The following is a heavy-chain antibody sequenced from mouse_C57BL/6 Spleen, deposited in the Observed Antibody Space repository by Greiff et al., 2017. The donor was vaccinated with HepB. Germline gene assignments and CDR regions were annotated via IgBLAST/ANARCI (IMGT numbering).Heavy chain of an antibody. D-gene: IGHD2-13*01. J-gene: IGHJ4*01. V-gene: IGHV2-5*01. CDR3: AKNPYGDYYYAMDY. CDR2: IWRGGST. CDR1: GFSLTSYG. Sequence: QVQLQQSGPGLVQPSQSLSITCTVSGFSLTSYGVHWVRQSPGKGLEWLGVIWRGGSTDYNAAFMSRLSITKDNSKSQVFFKMNSLQADDTAIYYCAKNPYGDYYYAMDYWGQGTSVTVSS.